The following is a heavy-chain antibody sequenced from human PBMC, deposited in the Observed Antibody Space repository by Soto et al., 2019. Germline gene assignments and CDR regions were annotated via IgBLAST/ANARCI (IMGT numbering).Heavy chain of an antibody. Sequence: VASVKVSCKVSGYTLTELSMHWVRQAPGKGLEWMGGFDPEDGETIYAQKFQGRVTMTEDTSTDTAYMELSSLRSEDTAVYYCATGPYGDYPYYFDYWGQGTLVTVSS. CDR3: ATGPYGDYPYYFDY. CDR1: GYTLTELS. V-gene: IGHV1-24*01. D-gene: IGHD4-17*01. CDR2: FDPEDGET. J-gene: IGHJ4*02.